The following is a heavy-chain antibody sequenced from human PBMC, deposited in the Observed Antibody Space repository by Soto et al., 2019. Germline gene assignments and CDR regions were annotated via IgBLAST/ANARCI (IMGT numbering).Heavy chain of an antibody. D-gene: IGHD5-18*01. CDR3: ARGRKAMVTWWFDP. V-gene: IGHV1-18*01. Sequence: ASVKVSCKASGYTFTSYGISWVRQAPGQGLEWMGWISAYNGNTNYAQKLQGRVTMTTDTSTSTAYTELRSLRSDDTAVYYCARGRKAMVTWWFDPWGQGTLVTVSS. J-gene: IGHJ5*02. CDR1: GYTFTSYG. CDR2: ISAYNGNT.